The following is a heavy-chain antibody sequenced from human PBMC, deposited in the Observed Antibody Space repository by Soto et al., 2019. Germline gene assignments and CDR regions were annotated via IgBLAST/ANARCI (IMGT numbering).Heavy chain of an antibody. CDR1: GFTFDDYA. J-gene: IGHJ4*02. V-gene: IGHV3-9*01. Sequence: GGSLRLSCAASGFTFDDYAMHWVRQAPGKGLEWVSGISWNSGSIGYADSVKGRFTISRDNAKNSLYLQMNSLRAEDTALYYCAKDKRTVTSTHHFDYWGQGTLVTVSS. D-gene: IGHD4-17*01. CDR2: ISWNSGSI. CDR3: AKDKRTVTSTHHFDY.